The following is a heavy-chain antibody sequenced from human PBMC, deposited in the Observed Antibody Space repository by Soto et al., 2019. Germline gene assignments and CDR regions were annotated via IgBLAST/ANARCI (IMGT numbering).Heavy chain of an antibody. V-gene: IGHV3-30*18. CDR1: GFTFSSYG. CDR3: AKNRGYTYGPDAFDI. J-gene: IGHJ3*02. Sequence: QMQLVESGGGVVQPGRSLRLSCAASGFTFSSYGMHWVRQSPGKGLEWVAVISYDGSEKYYTDSVKGRFTISRDDSTNTLDLQMNSLRTEDTAVYYCAKNRGYTYGPDAFDIWGQGTMVTVSS. D-gene: IGHD5-18*01. CDR2: ISYDGSEK.